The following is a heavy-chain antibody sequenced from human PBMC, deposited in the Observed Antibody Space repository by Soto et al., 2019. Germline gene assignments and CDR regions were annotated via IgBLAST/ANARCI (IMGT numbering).Heavy chain of an antibody. Sequence: GGSLRLSCAASGFTFSGSAMHWVRQAYGKGLEWVGRIRSKANSYATAYAASVKGRFTISRDDSKNTAYLQMNSLKTEDTAVYYCTRLRSEYYYDSSGYHDLDYWGQGTLVTVSS. CDR2: IRSKANSYAT. CDR3: TRLRSEYYYDSSGYHDLDY. D-gene: IGHD3-22*01. CDR1: GFTFSGSA. V-gene: IGHV3-73*01. J-gene: IGHJ4*02.